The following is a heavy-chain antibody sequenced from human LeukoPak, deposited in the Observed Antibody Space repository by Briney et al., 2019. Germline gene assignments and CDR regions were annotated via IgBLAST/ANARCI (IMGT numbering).Heavy chain of an antibody. CDR1: GFPFSSYW. Sequence: GGSLRLSCVASGFPFSSYWMTWVRQAPGKGLEWVANIKQDGSKKSYVGSVKGRFTISRDNAENSLYLQMNNLRAEDTAIYYCTRVGYIDEGIDYWGQGTLVTVSS. V-gene: IGHV3-7*04. CDR2: IKQDGSKK. CDR3: TRVGYIDEGIDY. D-gene: IGHD5-24*01. J-gene: IGHJ4*02.